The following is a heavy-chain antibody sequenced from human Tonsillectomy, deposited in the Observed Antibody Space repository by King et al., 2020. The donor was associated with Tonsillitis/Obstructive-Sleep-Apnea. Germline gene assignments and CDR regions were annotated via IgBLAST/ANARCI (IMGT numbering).Heavy chain of an antibody. Sequence: LQLQESGPGLVKPSETLSLTCTVSGGSVSSRDYYWGWIRQPPGKGLEWIGTIYYSGTTYYNPPLKSRVTISVATSKNQFSLNLNPVTAADTAVYYCARHARDSSWGDYFYYMDVWGKGTTVTVSS. J-gene: IGHJ6*03. V-gene: IGHV4-39*01. CDR2: IYYSGTT. D-gene: IGHD6-6*01. CDR1: GGSVSSRDYY. CDR3: ARHARDSSWGDYFYYMDV.